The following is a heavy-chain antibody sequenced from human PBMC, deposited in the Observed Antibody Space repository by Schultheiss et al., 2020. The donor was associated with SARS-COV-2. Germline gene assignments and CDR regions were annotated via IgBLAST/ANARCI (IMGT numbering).Heavy chain of an antibody. V-gene: IGHV4-61*10. Sequence: SETLSLTCTVSGGSISSGTYCWSWIRQPAGKGLEWIGYIYYSGSTNYNPSLKSRVTISVDTSKNQFSLKVNSVTAADTAVYYCARDSPDVPRNRRYYGMDVWGQGTTVTVSS. CDR2: IYYSGST. CDR1: GGSISSGTYC. D-gene: IGHD3-10*02. J-gene: IGHJ6*02. CDR3: ARDSPDVPRNRRYYGMDV.